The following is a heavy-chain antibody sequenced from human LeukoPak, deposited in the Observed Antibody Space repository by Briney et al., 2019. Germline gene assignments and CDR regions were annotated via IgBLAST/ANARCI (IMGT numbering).Heavy chain of an antibody. CDR3: ASVSYYGSGSDAFDI. CDR2: INHSGST. Sequence: PSETLSLTCAVYGGSFSGYYWSWIRQPPGKGLEWIGEINHSGSTNYNPSLKSRVTISVDTSKNQFSLKLSSVTAADTAVYYCASVSYYGSGSDAFDIWGQGTLVTVSS. V-gene: IGHV4-34*01. J-gene: IGHJ3*02. CDR1: GGSFSGYY. D-gene: IGHD3-10*01.